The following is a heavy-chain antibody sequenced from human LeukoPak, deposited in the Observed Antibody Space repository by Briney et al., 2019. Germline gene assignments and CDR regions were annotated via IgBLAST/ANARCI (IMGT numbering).Heavy chain of an antibody. Sequence: SQTLSPTCAVSGGSISSGGYSWSWIRQPPGKGLEWIGYIYHSGSTYYNPSLKSRVTISVDRSKNQFSLKLSSVTAADTAVYYCARGLRPARYWGQGTLVTVSS. V-gene: IGHV4-30-2*01. CDR3: ARGLRPARY. J-gene: IGHJ4*02. CDR1: GGSISSGGYS. D-gene: IGHD3-22*01. CDR2: IYHSGST.